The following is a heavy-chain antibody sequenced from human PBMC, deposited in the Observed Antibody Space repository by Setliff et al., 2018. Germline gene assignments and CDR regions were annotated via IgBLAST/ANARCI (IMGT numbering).Heavy chain of an antibody. D-gene: IGHD2-2*01. CDR2: INHSGST. CDR3: ARDRGYCSSTACYPYIPGLDV. V-gene: IGHV4-34*01. CDR1: GGSFSGYY. Sequence: PSETLSLTCAVYGGSFSGYYWSWIRQPPGKGLEWIGEINHSGSTNYNPSLKSRVTISVDTSKNQFSLKLSSVTAADTAVYYCARDRGYCSSTACYPYIPGLDVWGQGTTVT. J-gene: IGHJ3*01.